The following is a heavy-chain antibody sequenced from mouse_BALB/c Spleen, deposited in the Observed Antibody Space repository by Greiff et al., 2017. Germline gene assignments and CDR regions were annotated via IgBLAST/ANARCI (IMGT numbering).Heavy chain of an antibody. CDR1: GFTFSSYA. D-gene: IGHD2-4*01. J-gene: IGHJ3*01. Sequence: EVMLVESGGGLVKPGGSLKLSCAASGFTFSSYAMSWVRQTPEKRLEWVASISSGGSTYYPDSVKGRFTISRDNARNILYLQMSSLRSEDTAMYYCAREDGITIAYWGQGTLVTVSA. CDR2: ISSGGST. CDR3: AREDGITIAY. V-gene: IGHV5-6-5*01.